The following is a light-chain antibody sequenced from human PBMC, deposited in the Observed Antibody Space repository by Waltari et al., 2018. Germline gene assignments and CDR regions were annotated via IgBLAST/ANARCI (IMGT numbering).Light chain of an antibody. V-gene: IGLV1-44*01. J-gene: IGLJ1*01. CDR2: NNY. CDR3: ATWDDSLNGYL. CDR1: TSNIGSNT. Sequence: QSVLTQTPSASGTPGQRVTISCSGSTSNIGSNTVNWYQHLPGTSPKPLIYNNYTRPSGVPYRFSGSKSGTSSSLASSGLQSEDESDYYCATWDDSLNGYLFGTGTKVNVL.